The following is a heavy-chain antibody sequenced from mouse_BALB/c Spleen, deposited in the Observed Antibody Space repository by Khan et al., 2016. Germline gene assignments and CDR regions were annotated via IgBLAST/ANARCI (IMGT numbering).Heavy chain of an antibody. Sequence: QVQLKQSGAELAKPGASVKMSCKASGYTFTSYWMHWVKQRPGQGLEWIGYINPSTGYTEYNQKFKDKATLTADKSSSTAYMQLRSLTSEDSAVYYCARWAYYGNYLFAYWGQGTLVTVSA. CDR1: GYTFTSYW. J-gene: IGHJ3*01. V-gene: IGHV1-7*01. CDR3: ARWAYYGNYLFAY. D-gene: IGHD2-10*01. CDR2: INPSTGYT.